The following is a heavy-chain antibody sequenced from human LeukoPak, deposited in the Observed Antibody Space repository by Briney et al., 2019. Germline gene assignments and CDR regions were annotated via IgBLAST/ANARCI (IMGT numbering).Heavy chain of an antibody. CDR1: GFTFSSYT. D-gene: IGHD4-23*01. Sequence: GGSLRLSCAASGFTFSSYTMTWVRQAPGKGLEWVSSISSRGSDIYYADSVKGRFTISRDNAKNSLYLQMNRLRAEDTAVYYCARYDYGSNCAYWGQGTLVTVSS. J-gene: IGHJ4*02. CDR3: ARYDYGSNCAY. CDR2: ISSRGSDI. V-gene: IGHV3-21*01.